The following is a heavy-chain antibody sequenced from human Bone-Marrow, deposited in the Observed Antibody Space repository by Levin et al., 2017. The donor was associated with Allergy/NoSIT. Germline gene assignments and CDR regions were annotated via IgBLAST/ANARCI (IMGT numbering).Heavy chain of an antibody. CDR3: ARGAEDFWSGYYYFDY. Sequence: SCAASGFTFSSYGMHWVRQAPGKGLEWVAVIWYDGSNKYYADSVKGRFTISRDNSKNTLYLQMNSLRAEDTAVYYCARGAEDFWSGYYYFDYWGQGTLVTVSS. V-gene: IGHV3-33*01. CDR2: IWYDGSNK. J-gene: IGHJ4*02. D-gene: IGHD3-3*01. CDR1: GFTFSSYG.